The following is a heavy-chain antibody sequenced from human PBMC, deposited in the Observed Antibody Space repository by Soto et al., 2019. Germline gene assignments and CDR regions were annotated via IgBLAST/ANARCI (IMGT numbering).Heavy chain of an antibody. V-gene: IGHV1-18*01. CDR1: GYTFTSYG. Sequence: ASVKVSCKASGYTFTSYGISWVRQAPGQGLEWMGWISAYNGNTNYAQKLQGRVTMTTDTSTSTAYMELRSLRSDDTAVYYCARERRDSSGYYYFVYFDYWGQGTLVTVPQ. CDR2: ISAYNGNT. J-gene: IGHJ4*02. CDR3: ARERRDSSGYYYFVYFDY. D-gene: IGHD3-22*01.